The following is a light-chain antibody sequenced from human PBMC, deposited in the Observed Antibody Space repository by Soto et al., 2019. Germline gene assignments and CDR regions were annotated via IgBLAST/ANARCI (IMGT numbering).Light chain of an antibody. CDR2: GGS. Sequence: EIVLTQSPGTLSLSPGERATLSCRASESVTSSFLAWYQQRPGQAPRLLMYGGSDRASGIPDRFSGSGSGTDFTLTISRLEPEDFAVYYCQQYGSSPLTFGGGTKVEIK. J-gene: IGKJ4*01. CDR3: QQYGSSPLT. CDR1: ESVTSSF. V-gene: IGKV3-20*01.